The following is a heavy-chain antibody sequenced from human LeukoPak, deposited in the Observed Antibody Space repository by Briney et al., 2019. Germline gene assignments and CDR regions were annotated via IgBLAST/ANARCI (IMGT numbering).Heavy chain of an antibody. CDR2: IVVGSGNT. Sequence: GASVKVSCKASGFTFTSSAMQWVRQARGQRLEWIGWIVVGSGNTNYAQKFQERVTMTTDTSTSTAYMELRSLRSDDTAVYYCARGGATAGLAFDIWGQGTMVTVSS. V-gene: IGHV1-58*02. CDR1: GFTFTSSA. CDR3: ARGGATAGLAFDI. D-gene: IGHD2-21*02. J-gene: IGHJ3*02.